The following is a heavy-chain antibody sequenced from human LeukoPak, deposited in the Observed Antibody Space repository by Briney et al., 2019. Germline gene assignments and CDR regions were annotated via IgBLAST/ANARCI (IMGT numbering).Heavy chain of an antibody. CDR2: IYTSGNT. V-gene: IGHV4-4*09. CDR3: ARHRAEMATITDDTFDM. J-gene: IGHJ3*02. D-gene: IGHD5-24*01. CDR1: GTSITPYS. Sequence: SETLSLTCSVSGTSITPYSWSWIRQPPGRGLEWIGYIYTSGNTHQNPSLKSRVTMSIDASKNQFSLRLSSMTAADTAVYYCARHRAEMATITDDTFDMWGQGTMVTVSS.